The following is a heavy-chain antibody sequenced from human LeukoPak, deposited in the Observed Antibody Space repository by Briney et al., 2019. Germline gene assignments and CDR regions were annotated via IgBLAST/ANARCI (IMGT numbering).Heavy chain of an antibody. CDR2: VNSDGSTT. J-gene: IGHJ4*02. D-gene: IGHD3-16*01. CDR1: GFTFTSYW. V-gene: IGHV3-74*01. Sequence: PGGSLRLSCAASGFTFTSYWMHWVRQAPGKGLVWVSSVNSDGSTTRYADSVKGRLTISRDNAKKTLYLQMDSLRAEDTAVYYCARAVSWGHNDYWGQGTLVTVSS. CDR3: ARAVSWGHNDY.